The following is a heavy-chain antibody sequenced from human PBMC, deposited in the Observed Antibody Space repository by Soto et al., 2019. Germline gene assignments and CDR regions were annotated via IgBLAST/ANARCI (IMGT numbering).Heavy chain of an antibody. CDR2: IYYSGST. V-gene: IGHV4-59*01. J-gene: IGHJ5*02. Sequence: PSETLSLTCTVSGGSISSYYWSWIRQPPGKGLEWIGYIYYSGSTNYNPSLKSRVTISVDTSKNQFSLKLSSVTAADTAVYYCERDSRYGENWFDTWGQGTLVTVSS. CDR3: ERDSRYGENWFDT. D-gene: IGHD3-10*01. CDR1: GGSISSYY.